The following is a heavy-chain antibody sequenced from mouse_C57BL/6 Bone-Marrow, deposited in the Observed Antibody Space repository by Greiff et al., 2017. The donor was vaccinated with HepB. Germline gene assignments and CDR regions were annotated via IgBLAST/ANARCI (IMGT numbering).Heavy chain of an antibody. CDR2: IDPENGDT. CDR1: GFNIKDDY. CDR3: TTSDGSSYIAY. D-gene: IGHD1-1*01. V-gene: IGHV14-4*01. J-gene: IGHJ3*01. Sequence: EVKLQQSGAELVRPGASVKLSCTASGFNIKDDYMHWVKQRPEQGLEWIGWIDPENGDTEYASKFQGKATITADTSSNTAYLQLSSLTSEDTAVYYCTTSDGSSYIAYWGQGTLVTVSA.